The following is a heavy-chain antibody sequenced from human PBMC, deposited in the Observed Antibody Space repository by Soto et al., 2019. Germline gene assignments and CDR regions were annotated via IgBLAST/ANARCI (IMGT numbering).Heavy chain of an antibody. Sequence: SETLSLTCAVYGGSFSGYYWSWISQPPGKGLEWIGEINHSGSTNYNPSLKSRVTISVDTSKNQLSLTLSSVTATDTAVYYRATFTISGRYTSGDYWGQVTLVTVYS. J-gene: IGHJ4*02. CDR1: GGSFSGYY. CDR2: INHSGST. V-gene: IGHV4-34*01. D-gene: IGHD3-3*01. CDR3: ATFTISGRYTSGDY.